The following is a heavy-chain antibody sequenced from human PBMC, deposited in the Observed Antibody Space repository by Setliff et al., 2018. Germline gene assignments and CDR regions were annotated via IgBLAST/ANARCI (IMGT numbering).Heavy chain of an antibody. Sequence: PSDTLSLTCTVSGGSISSSSYYWGWIRQPPGKGLEWIGSIYYSGSTYYNPSLKSRVTISVDTSKNQFSLKLSSVTAADTAVYYCARAAGYSSSWYHYYYGMDVWGQGTTVTVSS. CDR3: ARAAGYSSSWYHYYYGMDV. J-gene: IGHJ6*02. CDR1: GGSISSSSYY. CDR2: IYYSGST. V-gene: IGHV4-39*01. D-gene: IGHD6-13*01.